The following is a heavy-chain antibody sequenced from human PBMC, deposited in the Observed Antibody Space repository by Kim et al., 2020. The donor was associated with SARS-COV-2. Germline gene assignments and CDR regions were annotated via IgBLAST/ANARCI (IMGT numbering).Heavy chain of an antibody. CDR2: IFSGGSI. CDR1: GFAVNSNF. J-gene: IGHJ4*02. D-gene: IGHD5-18*01. Sequence: GGSLRLSCAASGFAVNSNFMTWIRQSPGRGLEWVAVIFSGGSISYGESVKDRFTISRDISRNTVHLQMNSLRFEDMAVYYCARGMDTAFDSWGQGTLVTVS. V-gene: IGHV3-66*01. CDR3: ARGMDTAFDS.